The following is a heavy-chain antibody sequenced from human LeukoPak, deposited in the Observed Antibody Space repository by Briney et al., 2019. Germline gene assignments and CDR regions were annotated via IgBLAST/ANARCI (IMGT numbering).Heavy chain of an antibody. Sequence: GGSLRLSCAASGFTFSSYGMHWVRQAPGKGLEWVAVIWYGGSNKYYADSVKGRFTISRDNSKNTLYLQMNSLRAEDTAVYYCARDCYSSCPTRAFDIWGQGTMVTVSS. CDR2: IWYGGSNK. CDR1: GFTFSSYG. V-gene: IGHV3-33*08. J-gene: IGHJ3*02. CDR3: ARDCYSSCPTRAFDI. D-gene: IGHD6-19*01.